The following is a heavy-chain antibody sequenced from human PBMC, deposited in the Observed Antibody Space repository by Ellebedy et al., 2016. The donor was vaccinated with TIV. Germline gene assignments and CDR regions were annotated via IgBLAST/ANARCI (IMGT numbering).Heavy chain of an antibody. D-gene: IGHD3-16*01. V-gene: IGHV3-23*01. J-gene: IGHJ4*02. CDR3: ATSGWGSYLGY. CDR2: ISGSASDT. Sequence: PGGSLRLSCAASGFTFSSYAMNWVRQAPGKGLEWVSTISGSASDTYYADSLKGRFTISRDNSKNTLFLQMNSLRVDDTAVYYWATSGWGSYLGYWGQGTLVTVSS. CDR1: GFTFSSYA.